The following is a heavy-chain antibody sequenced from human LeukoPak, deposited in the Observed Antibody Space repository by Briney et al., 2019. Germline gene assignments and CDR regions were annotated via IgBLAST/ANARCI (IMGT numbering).Heavy chain of an antibody. V-gene: IGHV3-30*03. CDR2: MSYDGSHQ. D-gene: IGHD6-19*01. Sequence: GGSLRLSCTVSGFNFNNYGMHWVRQAPGKGLDWVAAMSYDGSHQYYGDSVKGRFTIYRDNSKATLYLQMNSLRAKDTALYYCARGHATEPQYSSGWYDDFDYWGQGTLVTVSA. J-gene: IGHJ4*02. CDR3: ARGHATEPQYSSGWYDDFDY. CDR1: GFNFNNYG.